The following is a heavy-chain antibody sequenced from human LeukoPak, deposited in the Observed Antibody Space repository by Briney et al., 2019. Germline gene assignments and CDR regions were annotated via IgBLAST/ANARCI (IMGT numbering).Heavy chain of an antibody. CDR2: IIPIFGTA. J-gene: IGHJ4*02. CDR1: GGTFSSYA. V-gene: IGHV1-69*13. CDR3: ARRGILTGFLFDY. D-gene: IGHD3-9*01. Sequence: ASVKVSCKASGGTFSSYAISWVRQAPGQGLEWMGGIIPIFGTANYAQKFQGRVTITADESTSTAYMELSSLRSEDTAVYYCARRGILTGFLFDYWGQGTLVTVSS.